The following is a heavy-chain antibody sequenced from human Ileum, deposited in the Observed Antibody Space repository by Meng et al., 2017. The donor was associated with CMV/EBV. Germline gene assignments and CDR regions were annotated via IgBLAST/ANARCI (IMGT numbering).Heavy chain of an antibody. CDR1: GYTFTNYG. J-gene: IGHJ4*02. V-gene: IGHV1-46*01. Sequence: ASVKVSCKASGYTFTNYGISWVRQAPGQGLEWMGIINPSGGSTSYAQKFQGRVTMTKDTSTSTVYMELSSLRSEDTAVYYCASFLDSSGSNYWGQGTLVTVSS. CDR2: INPSGGST. CDR3: ASFLDSSGSNY. D-gene: IGHD3-22*01.